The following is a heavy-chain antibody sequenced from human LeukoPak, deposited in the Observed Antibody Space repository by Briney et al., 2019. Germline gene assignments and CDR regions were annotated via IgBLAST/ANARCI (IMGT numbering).Heavy chain of an antibody. CDR2: TYYRSKWYT. D-gene: IGHD5-12*01. Sequence: SQTLSLTCAISGDSVSSNSAAWNWIRQFPSRGLEWPGRTYYRSKWYTYYAVSVKSRITINPDTSKNQFSLQLYSVTPDDTAVYYCARGYSGYLVNWGQGTLVTVSS. CDR1: GDSVSSNSAA. V-gene: IGHV6-1*01. CDR3: ARGYSGYLVN. J-gene: IGHJ4*02.